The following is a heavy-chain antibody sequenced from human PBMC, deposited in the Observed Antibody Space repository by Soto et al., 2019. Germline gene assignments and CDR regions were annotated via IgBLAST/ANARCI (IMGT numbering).Heavy chain of an antibody. V-gene: IGHV3-23*01. CDR2: ISGGGDTT. J-gene: IGHJ4*02. D-gene: IGHD3-10*01. CDR3: AKGRGGSGSLTPSVDF. CDR1: GFTFNNYA. Sequence: EVQLLESGGGLVQPGGSLRLSCAASGFTFNNYAMTWVRQAPGKGLEWVSAISGGGDTTSYADSVKGRFTVSRDGSKNTLYLQMSSMRAEDTALYYCAKGRGGSGSLTPSVDFWGQGTLGTVSS.